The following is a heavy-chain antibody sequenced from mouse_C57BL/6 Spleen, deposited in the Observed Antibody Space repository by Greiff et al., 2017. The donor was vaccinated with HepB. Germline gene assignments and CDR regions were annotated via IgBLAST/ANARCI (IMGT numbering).Heavy chain of an antibody. D-gene: IGHD1-1*01. J-gene: IGHJ1*03. CDR3: TRGTTVVRYFDV. V-gene: IGHV6-3*01. CDR2: IRLKSDNYAT. Sequence: EVMLVESGGGLVQPGGSMKLSCVASGFTFSNYWMNWVRQSPEKGLEWVAQIRLKSDNYATHYAESVKGRFTISRDDSKSSVYLQMNNLRAEDTGIYYCTRGTTVVRYFDVWGTGTTVTVSS. CDR1: GFTFSNYW.